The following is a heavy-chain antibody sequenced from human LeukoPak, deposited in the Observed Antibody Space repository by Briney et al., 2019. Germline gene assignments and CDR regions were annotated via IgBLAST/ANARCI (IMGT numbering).Heavy chain of an antibody. CDR2: IYHTGST. J-gene: IGHJ5*02. Sequence: PSETLSLTCTVSGYSISSGYYWGWIRQPPGKGLKWIGSIYHTGSTYYNPSLKSRVTISVDTSKNQFSLKPSSVTAADTAVYYCARCAYGDYVRFDPWGQGTLVTVSS. CDR1: GYSISSGYY. V-gene: IGHV4-38-2*02. D-gene: IGHD4-17*01. CDR3: ARCAYGDYVRFDP.